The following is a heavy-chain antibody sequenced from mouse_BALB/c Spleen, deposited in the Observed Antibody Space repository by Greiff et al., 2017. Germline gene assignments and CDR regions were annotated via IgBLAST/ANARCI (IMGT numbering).Heavy chain of an antibody. J-gene: IGHJ3*01. Sequence: EVQVVESGGGLVQPGGSLKLSCAASGFTFSSYGMSWVRQTPDKRLELVATINSNGGSTYYPDSVKGRFTISRDNAKNTLYLQMSSLKSEDTAMYYCAREEYAGRWFAYWGQESLVTVSA. CDR1: GFTFSSYG. CDR2: INSNGGST. D-gene: IGHD1-1*01. CDR3: AREEYAGRWFAY. V-gene: IGHV5-6-3*01.